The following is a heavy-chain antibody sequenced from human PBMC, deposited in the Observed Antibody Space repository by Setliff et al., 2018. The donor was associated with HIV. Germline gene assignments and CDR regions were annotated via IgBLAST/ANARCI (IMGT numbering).Heavy chain of an antibody. CDR3: ARTVPHSAAQDAFDI. CDR2: ISNSGKI. J-gene: IGHJ3*02. V-gene: IGHV4-59*04. D-gene: IGHD4-4*01. CDR1: GGSINNYF. Sequence: PSETLSLTCTVSGGSINNYFWSWIRQPPGKGLAWIGYISNSGKIYYDPSLNSRVTLSADTSKNQLSLKLTSVTAEDTGVYYCARTVPHSAAQDAFDIWGQGTVVTVSS.